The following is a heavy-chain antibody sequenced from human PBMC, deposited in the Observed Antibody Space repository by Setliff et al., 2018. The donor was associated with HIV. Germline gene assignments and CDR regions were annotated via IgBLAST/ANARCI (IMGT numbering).Heavy chain of an antibody. Sequence: LPETLSLTCSVSGYSINSGYFWGWIRQPPGKELEWIGNFYPSGSTYSNPSLRRRLTISVDTSKEQFSLSLTSVTAADTAVYYCARSHHNDLLGGYPYFASWGQGILVTVSS. D-gene: IGHD3-3*01. J-gene: IGHJ4*02. CDR2: FYPSGST. CDR1: GYSINSGYF. CDR3: ARSHHNDLLGGYPYFAS. V-gene: IGHV4-38-2*01.